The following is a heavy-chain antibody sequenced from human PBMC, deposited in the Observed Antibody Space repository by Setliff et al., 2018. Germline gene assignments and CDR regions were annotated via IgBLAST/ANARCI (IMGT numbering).Heavy chain of an antibody. CDR3: ASLPYYDSSGYSLSYY. V-gene: IGHV4-34*01. D-gene: IGHD3-22*01. CDR2: INDRGST. Sequence: SETLSLTCAVYGGSFSGYFWSWIRQAPGSGLEWIGEINDRGSTHYNPSLKSRVTISVDTSKNQFSLKLSSVTAADTAVYYCASLPYYDSSGYSLSYYWGQGTLVTVSS. J-gene: IGHJ4*02. CDR1: GGSFSGYF.